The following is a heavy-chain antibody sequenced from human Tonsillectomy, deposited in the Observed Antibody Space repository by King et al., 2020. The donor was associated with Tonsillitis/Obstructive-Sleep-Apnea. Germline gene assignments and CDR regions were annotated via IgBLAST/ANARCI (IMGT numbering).Heavy chain of an antibody. Sequence: VQLQESGPGLVKPSQTLSLTCTVSGGSSSSDNYYWSWIRQHPGKGLEWIGYIYYSGSAYYNPSLESGVTLSVDTSKNQFPLKLSAVTAADTAVYYCAGEVIAPRPDDAFDIWGQGTMVTVSS. CDR1: GGSSSSDNYY. J-gene: IGHJ3*02. CDR2: IYYSGSA. V-gene: IGHV4-31*03. D-gene: IGHD6-6*01. CDR3: AGEVIAPRPDDAFDI.